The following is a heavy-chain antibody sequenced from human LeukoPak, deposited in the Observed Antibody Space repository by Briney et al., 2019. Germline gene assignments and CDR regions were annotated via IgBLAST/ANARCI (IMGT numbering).Heavy chain of an antibody. J-gene: IGHJ4*02. D-gene: IGHD3-22*01. CDR2: ISGSGGST. CDR1: GFTFSSYA. Sequence: GGSLRLSCAASGFTFSSYAMSWVRQAPGKGLEWVSAISGSGGSTYYADSVKGRFTISRDNSKNTLYLQMNSLRAEDTAVYYCAKGDYYDSSGYYSSVPGTFDYWGQGTPVTVSS. V-gene: IGHV3-23*01. CDR3: AKGDYYDSSGYYSSVPGTFDY.